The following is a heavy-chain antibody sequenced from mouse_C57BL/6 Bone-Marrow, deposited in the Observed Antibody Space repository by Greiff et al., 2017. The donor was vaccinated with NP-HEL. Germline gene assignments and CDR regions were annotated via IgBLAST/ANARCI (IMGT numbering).Heavy chain of an antibody. V-gene: IGHV1-19*01. CDR2: INPYNGGT. J-gene: IGHJ2*01. CDR1: GYTFTDYY. CDR3: ARESTMVTTNY. D-gene: IGHD2-2*01. Sequence: VQLQQSGPVLVKPGASVKMSCKASGYTFTDYYMNWVKQSHGKSLEWIGVINPYNGGTSYNQKFKGKATLTVDKSSSTAYMELNSLTSEDSSVYDSARESTMVTTNYWGQGTTLTVSS.